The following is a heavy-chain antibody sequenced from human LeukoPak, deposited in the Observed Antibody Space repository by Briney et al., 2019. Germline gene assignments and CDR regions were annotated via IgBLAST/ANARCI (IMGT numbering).Heavy chain of an antibody. CDR2: TYYRSKWYN. V-gene: IGHV6-1*01. J-gene: IGHJ5*02. CDR1: GDSFSSNSAA. Sequence: SQTLSLSCAISGDSFSSNSAAWDWIGQSPSRGLEWLGRTYYRSKWYNDYAVSVKSRICINPDTSKNQFSLHLNSVTPEDTAVYYCARAGITVAGTTVAFWFDPWGLGTLVTVSS. D-gene: IGHD6-19*01. CDR3: ARAGITVAGTTVAFWFDP.